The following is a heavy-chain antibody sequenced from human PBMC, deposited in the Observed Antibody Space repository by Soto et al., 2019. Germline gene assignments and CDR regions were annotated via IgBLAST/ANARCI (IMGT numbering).Heavy chain of an antibody. CDR3: AKEVQQLVRGYQYYGMDV. D-gene: IGHD6-13*01. J-gene: IGHJ6*02. CDR2: VSDSSGST. CDR1: GFTFINYS. V-gene: IGHV3-23*01. Sequence: AGGPLRLPSTASGFTFINYSMSWVRQATGKGLQWVSSVSDSSGSTYYADSVKGRFTISRDNSKNTLYLQMSSLRAEDTAIYYCAKEVQQLVRGYQYYGMDVWGQGTTVTVSS.